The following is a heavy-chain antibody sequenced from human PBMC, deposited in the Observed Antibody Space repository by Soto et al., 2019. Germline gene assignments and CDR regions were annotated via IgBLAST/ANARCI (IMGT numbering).Heavy chain of an antibody. CDR1: GFTFSDYY. V-gene: IGHV3-11*05. CDR3: ARDKTRMDV. Sequence: QVQLVESGGGLVQPGGSLRLSCAASGFTFSDYYMTWIRQAPGKGLEYVSYISGSSTYTNYADSVKGRFTISRDNAKNSLYLQMNSLRAEDTAVYYCARDKTRMDVWGQGTTVTVSS. J-gene: IGHJ6*02. CDR2: ISGSSTYT.